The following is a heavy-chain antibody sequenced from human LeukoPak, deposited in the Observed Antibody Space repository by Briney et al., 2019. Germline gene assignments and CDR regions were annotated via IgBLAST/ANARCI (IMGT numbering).Heavy chain of an antibody. V-gene: IGHV4-38-2*01. J-gene: IGHJ4*02. D-gene: IGHD3-10*01. CDR3: ARHLIMVQDY. CDR2: IYHSGST. CDR1: GYSISSGYY. Sequence: PSETLSLTCAVSGYSISSGYYWGWIRQPPGKGLEWIGSIYHSGSTYYNPSLKSRVTISVDMSKNQFSLKLSSVTAADTAVYYCARHLIMVQDYWGQGTLVTVSS.